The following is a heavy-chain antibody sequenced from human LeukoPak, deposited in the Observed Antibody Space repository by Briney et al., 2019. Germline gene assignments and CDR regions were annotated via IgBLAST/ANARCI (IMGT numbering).Heavy chain of an antibody. CDR1: GYTFTGYY. Sequence: GASVKVSCKASGYTFTGYYMHWVRQAPGQGLEWMGWINPNSGGTNYAQKFQGRVTMTRDTSISTAYMELSRLRSDDTAVYYCAREWRYNWNGIDPWGQGTLVTVSS. J-gene: IGHJ5*02. D-gene: IGHD1-20*01. V-gene: IGHV1-2*02. CDR2: INPNSGGT. CDR3: AREWRYNWNGIDP.